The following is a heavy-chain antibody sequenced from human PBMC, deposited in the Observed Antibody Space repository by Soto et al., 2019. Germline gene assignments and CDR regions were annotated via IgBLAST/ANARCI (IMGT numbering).Heavy chain of an antibody. CDR1: GFTFSNYA. D-gene: IGHD2-15*01. CDR2: VGGSGDST. CDR3: AKSPLGCCSGGSCYPPHYFDY. V-gene: IGHV3-23*01. J-gene: IGHJ4*02. Sequence: EVQLLDSGGGLVQPGGSLRLSCAASGFTFSNYAMSWVRQAPGKGLEWVSGVGGSGDSTYYADSVKGRFTISRDNSKDTLYLQMNSLRAEDTAVYYCAKSPLGCCSGGSCYPPHYFDYWGQGTLVTVSS.